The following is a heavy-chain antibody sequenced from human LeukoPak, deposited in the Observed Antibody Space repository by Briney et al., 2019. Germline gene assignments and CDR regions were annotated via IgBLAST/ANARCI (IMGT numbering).Heavy chain of an antibody. CDR3: ARDPGSGYYPY. J-gene: IGHJ4*02. CDR1: GFTFSSYE. CDR2: ISSSGSTI. D-gene: IGHD3-3*01. V-gene: IGHV3-48*03. Sequence: GGSLRLSCAASGFTFSSYEMNWVRQAPGKGLEWVSYISSSGSTIYYADSVKGRFTISRDNAKNSLYLQMNSLRAEDTALYYCARDPGSGYYPYWGQGTLVTVSS.